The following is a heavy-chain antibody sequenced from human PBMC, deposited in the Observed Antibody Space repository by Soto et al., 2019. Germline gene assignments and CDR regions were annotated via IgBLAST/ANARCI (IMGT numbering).Heavy chain of an antibody. Sequence: QVRLHESGPGLVKPSGTLSLTCTVSTDSFNDYYWSWIRQPPGKGLEWIGSIYHTGNANYNPSLESRVSISVDTSKIQFSLSLSSVTAADTAVYYCARDVGIHDAFDIWGQGTLVTVSS. CDR3: ARDVGIHDAFDI. CDR2: IYHTGNA. V-gene: IGHV4-59*13. D-gene: IGHD5-18*01. J-gene: IGHJ3*02. CDR1: TDSFNDYY.